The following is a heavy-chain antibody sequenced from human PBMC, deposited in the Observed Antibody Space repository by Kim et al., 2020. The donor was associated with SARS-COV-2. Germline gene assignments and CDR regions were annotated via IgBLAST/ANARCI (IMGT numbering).Heavy chain of an antibody. CDR2: IYHSGST. CDR1: GGSISSSNW. J-gene: IGHJ4*02. V-gene: IGHV4-4*02. CDR3: ARDAYYDSSGLH. D-gene: IGHD3-22*01. Sequence: SETLSLTCAVSGGSISSSNWWSWVRQPPGKGLEWIGEIYHSGSTTYNPSPKSRVTISVDKSKNHFSLKLSSVTAADTAVYYCARDAYYDSSGLHWGQGTLVTVSS.